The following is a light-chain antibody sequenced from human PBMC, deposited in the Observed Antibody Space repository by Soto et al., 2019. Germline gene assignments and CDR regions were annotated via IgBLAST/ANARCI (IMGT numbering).Light chain of an antibody. CDR3: QQSYSTPMYT. V-gene: IGKV1-39*01. Sequence: DLQMTQSPSSLSASVGDRVTITCRASQSISSYLNWYQQKPGKAPKLLIYAASSLQSGVPSRFSSSGSGTDFTLTISSLQPEDFATYYCQQSYSTPMYTFGQGTKLEIK. J-gene: IGKJ2*01. CDR1: QSISSY. CDR2: AAS.